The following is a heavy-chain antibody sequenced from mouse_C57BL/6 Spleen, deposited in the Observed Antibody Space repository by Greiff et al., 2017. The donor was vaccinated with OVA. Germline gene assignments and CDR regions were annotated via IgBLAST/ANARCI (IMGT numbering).Heavy chain of an antibody. CDR1: GFTFSDYG. Sequence: EVQGVESGGGLVKPGGSLKLSCAASGFTFSDYGMHWVRQAPEKGLEWVAYISSGSSTIYYADTVKGRFTISRDNAKNTLFLQMTSLRSEDTAMYYCARRDWGAMDYWGQGTSVTVSS. D-gene: IGHD4-1*01. J-gene: IGHJ4*01. CDR3: ARRDWGAMDY. V-gene: IGHV5-17*01. CDR2: ISSGSSTI.